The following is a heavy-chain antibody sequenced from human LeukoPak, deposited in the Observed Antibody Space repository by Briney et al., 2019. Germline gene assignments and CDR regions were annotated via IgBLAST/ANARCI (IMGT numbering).Heavy chain of an antibody. V-gene: IGHV3-30*02. CDR3: AKDGRETVLF. D-gene: IGHD4-17*01. Sequence: SGGSLRPSCAAAGFSFSGYGMHWVRQAPGEGLEWVIFIRHDGSDKYYADSVKGRFTVSRDNSKNTVYLQMSSLRAEDTAVYFCAKDGRETVLFWGQGTLVTVSS. J-gene: IGHJ4*02. CDR1: GFSFSGYG. CDR2: IRHDGSDK.